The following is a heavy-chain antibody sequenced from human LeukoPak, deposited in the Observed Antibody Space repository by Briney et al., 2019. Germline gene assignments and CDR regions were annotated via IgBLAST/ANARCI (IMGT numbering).Heavy chain of an antibody. CDR1: GGSISSYY. V-gene: IGHV4-4*07. Sequence: PSETLSLTCTVPGGSISSYYWSWIRQPAGKGLEWIGRIYTSGSTNYNPSLKSRVTMSVDTSKNQFSLKLSSVTAADTAVYYCASMALGYCSGGSCYPGLYYFDYWGQGTLVTVSS. D-gene: IGHD2-15*01. CDR2: IYTSGST. CDR3: ASMALGYCSGGSCYPGLYYFDY. J-gene: IGHJ4*02.